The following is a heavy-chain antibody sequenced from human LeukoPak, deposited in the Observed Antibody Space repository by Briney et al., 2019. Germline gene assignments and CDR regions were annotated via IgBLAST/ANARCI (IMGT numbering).Heavy chain of an antibody. CDR3: ASSYYDFWSGSYNWFDP. V-gene: IGHV6-1*01. CDR1: GDSVSSNSAA. Sequence: PSQTLSLTCAISGDSVSSNSAAWNWIRQSPSRGLEWLGRTYYRSKWYNDYAVSVKSRITINPDTSKNQFSLQLNSVTPEDTAVYYCASSYYDFWSGSYNWFDPWGQGTLVTVSS. D-gene: IGHD3-3*01. CDR2: TYYRSKWYN. J-gene: IGHJ5*02.